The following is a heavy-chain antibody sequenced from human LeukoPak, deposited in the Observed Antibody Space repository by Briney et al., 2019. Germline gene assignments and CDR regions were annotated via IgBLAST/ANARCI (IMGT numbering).Heavy chain of an antibody. CDR1: GGSFSGYY. CDR2: INHSGST. V-gene: IGHV4-34*01. J-gene: IGHJ4*02. D-gene: IGHD2-15*01. CDR3: ARGLPATGYCSGGSCYGLYFDY. Sequence: SETLSLTCAVYGGSFSGYYCSWIRQPPGKGLEWIGEINHSGSTNYNPSLKSRVTISVDTSKNQFSLKLSSVTAADTAVYYCARGLPATGYCSGGSCYGLYFDYWGQGTLVTVSS.